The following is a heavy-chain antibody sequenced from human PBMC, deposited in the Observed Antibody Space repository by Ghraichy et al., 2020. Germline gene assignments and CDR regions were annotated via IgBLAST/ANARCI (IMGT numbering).Heavy chain of an antibody. J-gene: IGHJ4*02. V-gene: IGHV3-23*01. CDR1: GFTFSTYA. D-gene: IGHD6-19*01. CDR2: ISGSGSST. Sequence: GGSLRLSCAASGFTFSTYAMSWVRQAPGKGLEWVSAISGSGSSTYYADSVRGRFTISRDNSKNTLYLQMNSLRAEDTVVYYCAKVASLPSYSSGWYYLDYWGQGTLVTVSS. CDR3: AKVASLPSYSSGWYYLDY.